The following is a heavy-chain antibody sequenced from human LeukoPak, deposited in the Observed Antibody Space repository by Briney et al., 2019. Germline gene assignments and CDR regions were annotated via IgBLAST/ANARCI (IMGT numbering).Heavy chain of an antibody. J-gene: IGHJ6*04. CDR1: GGSICSSNW. Sequence: PSGTLSLTCAVSGGSICSSNWWTWLRHPPGKGLEWTGEIYHSGTTNYTPSLKSRVTISIDKSKNQFSLKLTSVTAADTAVYCCARLGFCGTTSCGGFDGWGKGTTVTVSS. CDR3: ARLGFCGTTSCGGFDG. CDR2: IYHSGTT. V-gene: IGHV4-4*01. D-gene: IGHD2-2*01.